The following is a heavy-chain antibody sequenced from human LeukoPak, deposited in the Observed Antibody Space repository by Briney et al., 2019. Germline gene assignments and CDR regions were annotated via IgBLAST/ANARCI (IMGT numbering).Heavy chain of an antibody. Sequence: ASVKVSCKASGYTFTSYGISWVRQAPGQGLEWMGWISAYNGNTNYAQKLQGRATMTTDTSTSTAYMELRSLRSDDTAVYYCARDIPSGAGYSWFDPWGQGTLVTVSS. CDR2: ISAYNGNT. J-gene: IGHJ5*01. CDR3: ARDIPSGAGYSWFDP. D-gene: IGHD6-19*01. V-gene: IGHV1-18*01. CDR1: GYTFTSYG.